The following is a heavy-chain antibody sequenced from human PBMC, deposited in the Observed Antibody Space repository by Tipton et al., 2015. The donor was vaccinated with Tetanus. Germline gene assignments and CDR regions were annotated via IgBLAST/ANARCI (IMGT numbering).Heavy chain of an antibody. CDR1: GGSITNGGYY. Sequence: TLSLTCTVSGGSITNGGYYWSWIRQHPGKGLDWIGYTSYTGTTHYNPSLKSRVTISLDRSKNQFSLEVASVTVSDTAVYYCARVRAILRRTLSGLYWLDPWGQGILVTVSS. D-gene: IGHD3-16*01. CDR3: ARVRAILRRTLSGLYWLDP. J-gene: IGHJ5*02. V-gene: IGHV4-31*03. CDR2: TSYTGTT.